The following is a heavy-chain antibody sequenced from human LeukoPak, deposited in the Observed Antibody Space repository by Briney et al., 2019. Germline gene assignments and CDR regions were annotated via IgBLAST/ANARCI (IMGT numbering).Heavy chain of an antibody. D-gene: IGHD3/OR15-3a*01. J-gene: IGHJ3*02. Sequence: PSETLSLTCADYGGSFSGYYWRWIRQPPGKALEWIGEINHSGSTNYNPSLKSRVTISVDTSKNQFSLKLSSVTAADTAVYYCARHAMDTDAFDIWGQGILVTVSS. CDR3: ARHAMDTDAFDI. CDR2: INHSGST. CDR1: GGSFSGYY. V-gene: IGHV4-34*01.